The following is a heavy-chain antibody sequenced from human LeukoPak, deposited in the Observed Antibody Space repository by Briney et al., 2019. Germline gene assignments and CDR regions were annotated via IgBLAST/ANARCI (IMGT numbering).Heavy chain of an antibody. CDR3: ARSRNYYDSSGYYFPYYYYMDV. J-gene: IGHJ6*03. V-gene: IGHV4-39*01. CDR1: SGSISSSGYY. Sequence: PSETLSLTCTVSSGSISSSGYYWGWIRQPPGKGLEWAGSIYYSGDTYYNPSLETRVSMSVDTSKSQFSLKLSSVTAADTAVYYCARSRNYYDSSGYYFPYYYYMDVWGKGTTVTVSS. D-gene: IGHD3-22*01. CDR2: IYYSGDT.